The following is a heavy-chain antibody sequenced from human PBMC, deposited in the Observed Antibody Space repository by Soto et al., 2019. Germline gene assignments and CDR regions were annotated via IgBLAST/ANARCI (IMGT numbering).Heavy chain of an antibody. CDR3: AREGVSSGYYSPFDY. CDR2: IIPIFGTA. Sequence: GASVKVSCKASGGTFSSYAISWVRQAPGQGLEWMGGIIPIFGTANYAQKFQGRVAITADESTSTAYMELSSLRSEDTAVYYCAREGVSSGYYSPFDYWGQGTLVTVSS. D-gene: IGHD3-22*01. CDR1: GGTFSSYA. J-gene: IGHJ4*02. V-gene: IGHV1-69*13.